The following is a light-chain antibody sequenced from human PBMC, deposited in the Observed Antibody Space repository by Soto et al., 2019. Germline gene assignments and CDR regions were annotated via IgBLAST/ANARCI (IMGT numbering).Light chain of an antibody. J-gene: IGLJ1*01. CDR2: SNN. CDR1: SSNIGSNT. CDR3: AAWDDSLNGHV. Sequence: QSVLTQPPSASGTPGQRVTISCSGSSSNIGSNTVNWYQQLPGTAPKLLIYSNNQRPSGVPDRFSGSKSGTSASLAISGLPSEDEADYYCAAWDDSLNGHVFGTGTKVTGL. V-gene: IGLV1-44*01.